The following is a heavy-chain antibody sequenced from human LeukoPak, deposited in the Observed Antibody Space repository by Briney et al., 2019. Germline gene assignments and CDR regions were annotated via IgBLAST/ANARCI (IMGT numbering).Heavy chain of an antibody. J-gene: IGHJ3*02. CDR1: GFTFSSYW. V-gene: IGHV3-74*01. D-gene: IGHD3-22*01. Sequence: GGSLRLSCAASGFTFSSYWMHWVRQAPGKGLVWVSRINSDGSSTSYADSVKGRFTISRDNAKNSLYLQMNSLRAEDMALYYCAKGTSSGYYYPDAFDIWGQGTMVTVSS. CDR2: INSDGSST. CDR3: AKGTSSGYYYPDAFDI.